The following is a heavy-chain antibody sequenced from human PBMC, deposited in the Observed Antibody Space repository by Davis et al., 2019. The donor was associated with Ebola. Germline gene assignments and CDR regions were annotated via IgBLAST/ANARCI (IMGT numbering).Heavy chain of an antibody. V-gene: IGHV6-1*01. CDR1: GDSVSSAG. J-gene: IGHJ6*02. Sequence: HSQTLSLTCAISGDSVSSAGWNWIMQSPSRGLEWLGRTYYKSKWYNDYAVSVKSRITINPDTSKNQLSLQLNSVTPEDTALYYCVRGWGRSGLDVWGQGTTVTVSS. CDR2: TYYKSKWYN. D-gene: IGHD3-16*01. CDR3: VRGWGRSGLDV.